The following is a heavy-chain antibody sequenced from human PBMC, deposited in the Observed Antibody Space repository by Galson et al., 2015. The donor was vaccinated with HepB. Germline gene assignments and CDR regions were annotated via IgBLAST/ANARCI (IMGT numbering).Heavy chain of an antibody. CDR1: GYTLTELS. Sequence: SVKVSCKVSGYTLTELSMHWVRQAPGKGLEWMGGFDPEDGETIYAQKFQGRVTMTEDTSTDTAYMELSSLRSEDTAVYYCATVPSLLWFGGRGYNWFDPWGQGTLVTVSS. J-gene: IGHJ5*02. V-gene: IGHV1-24*01. CDR2: FDPEDGET. CDR3: ATVPSLLWFGGRGYNWFDP. D-gene: IGHD3-10*01.